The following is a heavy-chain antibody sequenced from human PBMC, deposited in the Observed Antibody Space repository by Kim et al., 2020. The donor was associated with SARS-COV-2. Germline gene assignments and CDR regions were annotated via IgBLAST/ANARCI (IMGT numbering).Heavy chain of an antibody. CDR1: GGTFSSYA. CDR3: ARVYPDYGGNPYYYYGMDV. CDR2: IIPIFGTA. Sequence: SVKVSCKASGGTFSSYAISWVRQAPGQGLEWMGGIIPIFGTANYAQKFQRRVTITADESTSTAYMELSSLRSEDTAVYYCARVYPDYGGNPYYYYGMDVWGQGTTVTVSS. J-gene: IGHJ6*02. D-gene: IGHD4-17*01. V-gene: IGHV1-69*13.